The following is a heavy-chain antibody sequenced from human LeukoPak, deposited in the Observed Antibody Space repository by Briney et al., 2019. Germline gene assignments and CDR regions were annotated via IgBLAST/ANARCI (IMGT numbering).Heavy chain of an antibody. CDR1: GFTVSSNY. Sequence: GGSLRLSCAASGFTVSSNYMSWVRQAPGKGLEWVSVIYSGGSTYYADSVKGRFTISRDNSKNTLYLQMNSLRAEDTAVYYCAHQLQLLYYYYYYMDVWGKGTTVTVSS. D-gene: IGHD2-2*01. V-gene: IGHV3-66*02. J-gene: IGHJ6*03. CDR3: AHQLQLLYYYYYYMDV. CDR2: IYSGGST.